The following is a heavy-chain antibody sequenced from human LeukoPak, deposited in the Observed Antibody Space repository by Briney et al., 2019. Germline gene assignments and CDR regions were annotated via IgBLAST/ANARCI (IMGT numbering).Heavy chain of an antibody. D-gene: IGHD6-19*01. CDR1: GGSISSRNYY. CDR2: IYYTETT. V-gene: IGHV4-39*01. CDR3: ARQISDYYYYYMDV. J-gene: IGHJ6*03. Sequence: PSETLSLTCTVSGGSISSRNYYWGWVRQSPGRGLEWVGSIYYTETTYYNPSLESRVTISADASKNQFSLKLRSVTAADTAQYYCARQISDYYYYYMDVWGTGTTVTVSS.